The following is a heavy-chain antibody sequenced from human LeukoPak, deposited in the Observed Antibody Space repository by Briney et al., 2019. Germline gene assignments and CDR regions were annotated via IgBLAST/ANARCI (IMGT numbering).Heavy chain of an antibody. D-gene: IGHD6-6*01. CDR2: FDPEDGET. CDR1: GYTLTELS. J-gene: IGHJ4*02. CDR3: ATGLCGISIAARPRGDY. Sequence: ASVKVSCKVSGYTLTELSMHWVRQAPGKGLEWMGGFDPEDGETIYAQKFQGRVTMTEDTSTDTAYMEPSSLRSEDTAVYYCATGLCGISIAARPRGDYWGQGTLVTVSS. V-gene: IGHV1-24*01.